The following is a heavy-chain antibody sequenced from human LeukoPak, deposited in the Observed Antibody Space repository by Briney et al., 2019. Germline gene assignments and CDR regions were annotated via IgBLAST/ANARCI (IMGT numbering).Heavy chain of an antibody. CDR2: IYSGGST. J-gene: IGHJ3*02. D-gene: IGHD6-13*01. Sequence: GGSLRLSCAASGFTVSSNYMSWVRQAPGKGLEWVSVIYSGGSTYYADSVKGRFTISRDNSKNTLYLQMNSLRAEDTAVYYCAKDAQLAAADAFDIWGQGTMVTVSS. CDR3: AKDAQLAAADAFDI. V-gene: IGHV3-53*05. CDR1: GFTVSSNY.